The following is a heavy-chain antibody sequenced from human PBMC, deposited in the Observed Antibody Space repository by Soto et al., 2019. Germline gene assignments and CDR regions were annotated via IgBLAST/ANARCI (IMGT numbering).Heavy chain of an antibody. D-gene: IGHD4-17*01. Sequence: PSETLSLTCSVSGGSISTSRSYWAWIRQPPGKGLEWLANIFYSGSTFYNPSLASRVSVSVDTSKNEFSLKLRSVTAADTAVYYCSRHPQYGPLDYWGQGTLVTVSS. CDR1: GGSISTSRSY. CDR2: IFYSGST. J-gene: IGHJ4*02. V-gene: IGHV4-39*01. CDR3: SRHPQYGPLDY.